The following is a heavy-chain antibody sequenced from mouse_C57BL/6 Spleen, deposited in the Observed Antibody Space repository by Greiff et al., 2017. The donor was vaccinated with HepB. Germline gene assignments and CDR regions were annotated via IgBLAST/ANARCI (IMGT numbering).Heavy chain of an antibody. CDR2: IRLKSDNYAT. D-gene: IGHD1-1*01. J-gene: IGHJ4*01. V-gene: IGHV6-3*01. CDR1: GFTFSNYW. Sequence: EVKVEESGGGLVQPGGSMKLSCVASGFTFSNYWMNWVRQSPEKGLEWVAQIRLKSDNYATHYAESVKGRFTISRDDSKSSVYLQMNNLRAEDTGIYYCTDYGSKYYAMDYWGQGTSVTVSS. CDR3: TDYGSKYYAMDY.